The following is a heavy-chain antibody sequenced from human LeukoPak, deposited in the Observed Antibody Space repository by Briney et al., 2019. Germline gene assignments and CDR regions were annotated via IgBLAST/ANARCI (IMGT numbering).Heavy chain of an antibody. CDR1: GYTFTGYY. Sequence: ASVKVSCKASGYTFTGYYMHWVRQAPGQGLEWMGIINPSGGSTSYAQKFQGRVAMTRDTSTSTVYMELSSLRSEDTAVYYCARDFAEPEPTLLWFGESRNWFDPWGQGTLVTVSS. D-gene: IGHD3-10*01. J-gene: IGHJ5*02. V-gene: IGHV1-46*01. CDR3: ARDFAEPEPTLLWFGESRNWFDP. CDR2: INPSGGST.